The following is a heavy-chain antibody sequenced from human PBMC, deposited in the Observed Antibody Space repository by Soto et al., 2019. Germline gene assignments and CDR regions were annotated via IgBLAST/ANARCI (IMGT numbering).Heavy chain of an antibody. Sequence: EVQLVQSAAEVKKPGESLKISCQGSGYTFDNYWIGWVRQMPGKGLEWMGVIFPRDSDTRYSPSFEGQVIMSVDRSTSTAYLQWSSLKASDTALYYCAKHVTAKGGHSDAFDVWGHGTRVTVST. V-gene: IGHV5-51*01. J-gene: IGHJ3*01. CDR3: AKHVTAKGGHSDAFDV. D-gene: IGHD3-16*01. CDR1: GYTFDNYW. CDR2: IFPRDSDT.